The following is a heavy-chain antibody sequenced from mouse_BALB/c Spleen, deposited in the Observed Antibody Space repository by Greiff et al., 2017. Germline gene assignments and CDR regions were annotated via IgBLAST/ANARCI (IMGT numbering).Heavy chain of an antibody. J-gene: IGHJ4*01. CDR1: GYTFTSYW. CDR3: ARWPMGAMDY. V-gene: IGHV1-69*02. D-gene: IGHD4-1*01. Sequence: QVQLQQPGAELVKPGASVKLSCKASGYTFTSYWMHWVKQRPGQGLEWIGEIDPSDSYTNYNQKFKGKATLTVDKSSSTAYMQLSSLTSEDSAVYYCARWPMGAMDYGGQGTSVTVSS. CDR2: IDPSDSYT.